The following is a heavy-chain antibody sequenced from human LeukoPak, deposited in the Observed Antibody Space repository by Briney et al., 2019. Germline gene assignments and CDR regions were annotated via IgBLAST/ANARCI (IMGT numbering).Heavy chain of an antibody. J-gene: IGHJ4*02. CDR1: GFTFSSYA. CDR2: ISYDGSNK. D-gene: IGHD3-10*01. V-gene: IGHV3-30-3*01. CDR3: ARVTKLLWFGEVSGDFDY. Sequence: GGSLRLSCAASGFTFSSYAMHWVRQAPGKGLEWVAVISYDGSNKYYADSVKGRFTISRDNAKKSLYLQMNSLRAEDTAVYYCARVTKLLWFGEVSGDFDYWGQGTLVTVSS.